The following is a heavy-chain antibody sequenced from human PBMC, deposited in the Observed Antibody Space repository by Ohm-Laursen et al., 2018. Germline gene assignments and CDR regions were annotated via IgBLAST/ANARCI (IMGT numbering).Heavy chain of an antibody. CDR2: IYYSGST. CDR3: ARGDFWSGYSDY. Sequence: GTLSLTCTVSGGSISSYYWSWIRQPPGKGLEWIGYIYYSGSTNYNPSLKSRVTISVDTSKNQFSLKLGSVTAADTAVYYCARGDFWSGYSDYWGQGTLVTVSS. D-gene: IGHD3-3*01. J-gene: IGHJ4*02. CDR1: GGSISSYY. V-gene: IGHV4-59*01.